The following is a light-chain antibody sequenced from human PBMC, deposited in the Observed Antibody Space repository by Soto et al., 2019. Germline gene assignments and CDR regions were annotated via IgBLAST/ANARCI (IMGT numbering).Light chain of an antibody. Sequence: DIQMTQSPSSVSASVVDRVTITCLASQAIDSWLAWYQQKPGEAPKLLIFTGSLLHSGVPPRFSGSGSGTDFTLTISSLQPEDFPTYYCQQTLSFPPTFGQGTQGGYQ. CDR3: QQTLSFPPT. J-gene: IGKJ1*01. CDR1: QAIDSW. V-gene: IGKV1-12*01. CDR2: TGS.